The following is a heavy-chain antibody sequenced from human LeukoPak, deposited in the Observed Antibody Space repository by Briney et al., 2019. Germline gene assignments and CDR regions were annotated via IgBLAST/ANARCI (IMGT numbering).Heavy chain of an antibody. CDR2: INHSGST. Sequence: PSGTLSLTCAVYGGSFSGYCWSWIRQPPGKGLEWIGEINHSGSTNYNPSLKSRVTISVDTSKNQFSLKLSSVTAADTAVYYCARGLSSVTYDSSGYRGYNWFDPWGQGTLVTVSS. V-gene: IGHV4-34*01. D-gene: IGHD3-22*01. CDR3: ARGLSSVTYDSSGYRGYNWFDP. CDR1: GGSFSGYC. J-gene: IGHJ5*02.